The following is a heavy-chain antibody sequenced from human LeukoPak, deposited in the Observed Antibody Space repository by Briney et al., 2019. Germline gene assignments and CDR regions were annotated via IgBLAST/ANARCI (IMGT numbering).Heavy chain of an antibody. D-gene: IGHD3-22*01. Sequence: ASVKVSCKASGYTFTNYGIFWVRQAPGQGLEWMGWISAYSGNTNYAQKLQGRVTMTKETSTSTAYMELESLRSDDTAVYYCAISQGSYYDTSGYLGGDYWGQGTLVTVSS. V-gene: IGHV1-18*01. J-gene: IGHJ4*02. CDR1: GYTFTNYG. CDR2: ISAYSGNT. CDR3: AISQGSYYDTSGYLGGDY.